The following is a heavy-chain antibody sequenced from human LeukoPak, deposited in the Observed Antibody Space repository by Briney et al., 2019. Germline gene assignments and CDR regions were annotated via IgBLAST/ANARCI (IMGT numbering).Heavy chain of an antibody. CDR1: GFTLSSNW. Sequence: GGSLRLSCAASGFTLSSNWMTWVRQAPGRGLEWVACINQDGSVKYYVDSVKGRFTISRDNAKNSLSLQMNSLRVEDTAVYFCARWGQTSGYYYVDNWGQGNLVTVSS. CDR3: ARWGQTSGYYYVDN. J-gene: IGHJ4*02. CDR2: INQDGSVK. V-gene: IGHV3-7*01. D-gene: IGHD5-12*01.